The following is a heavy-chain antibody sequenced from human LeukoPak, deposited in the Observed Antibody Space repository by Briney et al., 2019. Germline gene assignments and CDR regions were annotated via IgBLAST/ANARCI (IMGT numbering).Heavy chain of an antibody. CDR3: AKDLGEMATTYYFDY. V-gene: IGHV3-30*07. D-gene: IGHD5-24*01. CDR1: GFTFSTYP. J-gene: IGHJ4*02. Sequence: GGSLRLSCAASGFTFSTYPMHWVRQAPGKGLEWVAVISSDGSNQYYADSVKGRFTISRDNSRNTLYLQMNSLRAEDTAVYYCAKDLGEMATTYYFDYWGQGTLVTVSS. CDR2: ISSDGSNQ.